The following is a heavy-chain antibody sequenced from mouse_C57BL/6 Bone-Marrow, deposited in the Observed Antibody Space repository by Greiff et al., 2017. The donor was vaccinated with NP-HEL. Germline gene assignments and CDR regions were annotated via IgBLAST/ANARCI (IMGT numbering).Heavy chain of an antibody. CDR3: ARDPFYYYGSSPWFAY. CDR1: GFTFSSYA. J-gene: IGHJ3*01. D-gene: IGHD1-1*01. CDR2: ISDGGSYT. V-gene: IGHV5-4*01. Sequence: EVHLVESGGGLVKPGGSLKLSCAASGFTFSSYAMSWVRQTPEKRLEWVATISDGGSYTYYPDNVKGRFTISRDNAKNNLYLQMSHLKSEDTAMYYCARDPFYYYGSSPWFAYWGQGTLVTVSA.